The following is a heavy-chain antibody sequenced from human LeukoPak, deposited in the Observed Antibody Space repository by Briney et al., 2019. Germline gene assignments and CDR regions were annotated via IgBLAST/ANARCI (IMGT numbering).Heavy chain of an antibody. D-gene: IGHD4-17*01. CDR2: INHSGST. J-gene: IGHJ4*02. CDR3: ARDNWNHDYGDYEGAFDY. V-gene: IGHV4-34*01. CDR1: GGSFSGYY. Sequence: PSETLSLTCAVYGGSFSGYYWSWIRQPPGKGLEWIGEINHSGSTNYNPSLKSRVTISVDTSKNQFSLKLSSVTAADTAVYYCARDNWNHDYGDYEGAFDYWGQGTLVTVFS.